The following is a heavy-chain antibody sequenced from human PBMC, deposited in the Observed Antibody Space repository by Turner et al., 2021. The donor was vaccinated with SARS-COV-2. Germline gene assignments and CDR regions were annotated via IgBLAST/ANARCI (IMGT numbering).Heavy chain of an antibody. CDR2: IYCSGST. V-gene: IGHV4-31*03. CDR3: ARVLNTIFSDIDY. J-gene: IGHJ4*02. D-gene: IGHD3-9*01. Sequence: VQLQVSGPGLVKPSQTLPLTCTVSGGSIRSGGYYWSWIRQHPGKGLEWIGYIYCSGSTDYNPSLKSRVTISVDTSKNQFSLKLSSATAADTAVDYCARVLNTIFSDIDYWGQGTMVTVSS. CDR1: GGSIRSGGYY.